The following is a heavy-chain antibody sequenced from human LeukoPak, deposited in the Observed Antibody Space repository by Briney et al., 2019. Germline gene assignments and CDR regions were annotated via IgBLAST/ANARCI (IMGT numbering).Heavy chain of an antibody. J-gene: IGHJ6*02. Sequence: PGGSLRLSCAASGFTFSDYYMSWIRQAPGKGLEWVSYISSSGSTIYYADSVKGRFTISRDNAKNSLYLQMNSLRAEDTAVYYCASSQHYYYYYDMDVWGQGTTVTVSS. CDR2: ISSSGSTI. V-gene: IGHV3-11*01. CDR1: GFTFSDYY. D-gene: IGHD2-2*01. CDR3: ASSQHYYYYYDMDV.